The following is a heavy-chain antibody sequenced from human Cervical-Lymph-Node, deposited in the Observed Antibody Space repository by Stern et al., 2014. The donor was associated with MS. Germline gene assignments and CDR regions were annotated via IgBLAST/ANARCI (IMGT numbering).Heavy chain of an antibody. CDR2: IIPSLGIA. J-gene: IGHJ6*02. CDR1: GGTFSSYT. V-gene: IGHV1-69*09. CDR3: ARDGSLDV. Sequence: VQLLESGAEVKKPGSSVKVSCKASGGTFSSYTISWVRQAPGQGLEWMGRIIPSLGIANYAQKFQGRVTITADKSTSTAYMELSSLRSEDTAVYYCARDGSLDVWGQGTTVTVSS.